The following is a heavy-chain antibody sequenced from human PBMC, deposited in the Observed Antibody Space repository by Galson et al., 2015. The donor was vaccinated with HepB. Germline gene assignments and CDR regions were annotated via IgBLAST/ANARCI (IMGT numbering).Heavy chain of an antibody. V-gene: IGHV1-18*01. D-gene: IGHD2-2*01. Sequence: SVKVSCKASGYTFSNFGITWVRQAPGQGLEWLGWISAYNGDTNYAQKFQGRVIITTDTPTATAHMELRSLRSDDTAVYYCAREVRPWYFDLWGRGTLVSVSS. J-gene: IGHJ2*01. CDR1: GYTFSNFG. CDR2: ISAYNGDT. CDR3: AREVRPWYFDL.